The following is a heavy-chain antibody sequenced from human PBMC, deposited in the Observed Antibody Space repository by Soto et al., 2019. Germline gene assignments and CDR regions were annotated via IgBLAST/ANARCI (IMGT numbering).Heavy chain of an antibody. D-gene: IGHD6-6*01. CDR3: ARDLHFSGQLVEEYYYYYGMDV. CDR1: GGTFSSYA. J-gene: IGHJ6*02. CDR2: IIPIFGTA. V-gene: IGHV1-69*01. Sequence: QVQLVQSGAEVKKPGSSVKVSCKASGGTFSSYAIGWVRQAPGQGLEWMGGIIPIFGTANYAQKFQGRVTITADESTSTAYMELSSLRSEDTAVYYCARDLHFSGQLVEEYYYYYGMDVWGQGTTVTVSS.